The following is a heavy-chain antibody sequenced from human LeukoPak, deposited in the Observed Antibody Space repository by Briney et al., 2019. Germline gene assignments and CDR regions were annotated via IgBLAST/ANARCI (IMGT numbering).Heavy chain of an antibody. V-gene: IGHV3-21*01. CDR1: GFTFSDSA. Sequence: GGSLRLSCAASGFTFSDSAMSWVRQAPGKGLEWVSSISSSSSYIYYAGSVKGRFTISRDNAKNSLYLQMNSLRAEDTAVYYCARGDYYDSSGPSDYWGQGTLVTVSS. J-gene: IGHJ4*02. CDR3: ARGDYYDSSGPSDY. CDR2: ISSSSSYI. D-gene: IGHD3-22*01.